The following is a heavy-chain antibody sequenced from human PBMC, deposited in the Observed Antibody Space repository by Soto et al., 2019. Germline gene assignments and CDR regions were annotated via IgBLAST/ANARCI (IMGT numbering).Heavy chain of an antibody. CDR2: ISGSGGST. CDR1: GFTFSSYA. J-gene: IGHJ4*02. CDR3: AKGPIVVPAAMPYYFDY. Sequence: GGSLRLSCAASGFTFSSYAMSWVRQAPGKGLEWVSAISGSGGSTYYADSVKGRFTISRDNSKNTLYLQMNSLRAEDTAVYYCAKGPIVVPAAMPYYFDYWGQGTLVTVSS. V-gene: IGHV3-23*01. D-gene: IGHD2-2*01.